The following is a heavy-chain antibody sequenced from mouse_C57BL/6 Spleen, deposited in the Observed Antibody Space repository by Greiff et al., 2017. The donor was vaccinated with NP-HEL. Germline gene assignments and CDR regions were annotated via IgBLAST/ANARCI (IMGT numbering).Heavy chain of an antibody. CDR2: IYPGDGDT. J-gene: IGHJ3*01. V-gene: IGHV1-80*01. D-gene: IGHD1-1*01. CDR1: GYAFSSYW. CDR3: VYYGSSWGFAY. Sequence: QVQLKESGAELVKPGASVKISCKASGYAFSSYWMNWVKQRPGKGLEWIGQIYPGDGDTNYNGKFKGKATLTADKSSSTAYMQLSSLTSEDSAVYFCVYYGSSWGFAYWGQGTLVTVSA.